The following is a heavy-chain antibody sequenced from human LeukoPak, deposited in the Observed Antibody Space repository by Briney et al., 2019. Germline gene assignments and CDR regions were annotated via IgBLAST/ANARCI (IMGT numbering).Heavy chain of an antibody. CDR1: RFTFSSCG. Sequence: GRSLRLSCAASRFTFSSCGMHWVRQSPGKGLEWVGVMSYDGGNKYYADSVNGRFTISRDNSKNPLFLQMDSLTAEDTVVYYCERDVTECWFLGVHSWGVGTLVAVSS. V-gene: IGHV3-30*03. CDR2: MSYDGGNK. D-gene: IGHD1-14*01. CDR3: ERDVTECWFLGVHS. J-gene: IGHJ4*02.